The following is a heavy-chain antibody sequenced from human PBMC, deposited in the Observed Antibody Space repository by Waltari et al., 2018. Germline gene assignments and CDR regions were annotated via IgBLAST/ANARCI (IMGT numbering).Heavy chain of an antibody. D-gene: IGHD6-13*01. J-gene: IGHJ2*01. CDR1: GFTFSSYA. V-gene: IGHV3-23*03. Sequence: EVQLLESGGGLVQPGGSLRLSCAASGFTFSSYAMSWVRQAPGKGLEWVSVIYSGGSSTYYADSVKGRFTISRDNAKNTLYLQMNSLRAEDTAVYYCAKTYSSSWYLFGYFDLCGRGTLVTVSS. CDR3: AKTYSSSWYLFGYFDL. CDR2: IYSGGSST.